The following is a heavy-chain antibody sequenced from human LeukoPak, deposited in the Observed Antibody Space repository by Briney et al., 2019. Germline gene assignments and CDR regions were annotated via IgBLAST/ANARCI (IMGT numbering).Heavy chain of an antibody. J-gene: IGHJ4*02. V-gene: IGHV3-7*01. D-gene: IGHD3-22*01. CDR1: GFTFSSYW. CDR2: IKQDGREK. Sequence: PGGSLRLSCAASGFTFSSYWMSWVRQAPGKGLEWVAKIKQDGREKYYVDSVKGRFTISRDNAKNSLYLQMNSLRAEDTAVYYCARGYYDSSGYYPPFDYWGQGTLVTVSS. CDR3: ARGYYDSSGYYPPFDY.